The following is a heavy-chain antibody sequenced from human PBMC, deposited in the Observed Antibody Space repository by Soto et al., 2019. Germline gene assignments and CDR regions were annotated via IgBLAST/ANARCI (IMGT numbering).Heavy chain of an antibody. J-gene: IGHJ4*02. Sequence: SETLSLTCTVSGGSISTFYWSWIRQPPGKGLEWIGYIYYSGGTNYNPSLKSRVTISVDTSKNQFSLKLTSVTASDTAVYYCARSHTTFDVRGQGTLVTVSS. CDR2: IYYSGGT. CDR1: GGSISTFY. D-gene: IGHD3-16*01. V-gene: IGHV4-59*08. CDR3: ARSHTTFDV.